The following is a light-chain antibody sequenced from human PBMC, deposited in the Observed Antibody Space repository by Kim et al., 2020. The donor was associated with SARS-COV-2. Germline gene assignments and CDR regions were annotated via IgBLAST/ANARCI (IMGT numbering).Light chain of an antibody. Sequence: GQSFTISCTVPSSDVGSYNLVYSYLQHTGKAPKLMIYEVSERPSGVSNRFSGSKSGNTDSLTISGLQAEDEADYYCCSYAGSAKWVFAGGTKLTVL. CDR2: EVS. V-gene: IGLV2-23*02. CDR3: CSYAGSAKWV. J-gene: IGLJ3*02. CDR1: SSDVGSYNL.